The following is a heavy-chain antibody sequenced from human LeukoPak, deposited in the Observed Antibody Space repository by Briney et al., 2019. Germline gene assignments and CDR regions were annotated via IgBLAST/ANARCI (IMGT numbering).Heavy chain of an antibody. CDR1: GYTLTSYA. D-gene: IGHD2-2*01. V-gene: IGHV1-3*01. CDR2: INAGNGNT. J-gene: IGHJ4*02. Sequence: ASVKVACKASGYTLTSYAMHWVRHAPGQRLEWMGWINAGNGNTKYSQKFQGRVTITRDTSASTAYMELSSLRSEDTAVYYCARDRGDIVVVPAAMELDYWGQGTLVTVSS. CDR3: ARDRGDIVVVPAAMELDY.